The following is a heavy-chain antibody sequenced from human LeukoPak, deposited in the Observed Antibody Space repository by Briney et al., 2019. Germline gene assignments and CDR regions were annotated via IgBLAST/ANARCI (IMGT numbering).Heavy chain of an antibody. Sequence: ASVKVSCKASGYTFTSYGISWVRQAPGQGLEWMGWINPNSGGTNYTQKFQGRVTMTRDTSISTAYMELSRLRSDDTAVYYCAVSSSWIYYYYYMDVWGKGTTVTVSS. CDR3: AVSSSWIYYYYYMDV. CDR1: GYTFTSYG. V-gene: IGHV1-2*02. CDR2: INPNSGGT. J-gene: IGHJ6*03. D-gene: IGHD6-13*01.